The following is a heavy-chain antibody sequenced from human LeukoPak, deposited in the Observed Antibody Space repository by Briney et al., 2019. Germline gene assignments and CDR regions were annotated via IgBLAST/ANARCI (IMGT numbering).Heavy chain of an antibody. V-gene: IGHV4-34*09. J-gene: IGHJ6*02. CDR1: GFTFSSYS. Sequence: LRLSCAASGFTFSSYSMTWVRQAPGKGLEWIGEINHSGSTNYNPSLKSRVTISVDTSKSQFSLKLSSVTAADTAVYYCARAVRYYYGMDVWGQGTTVTVSS. CDR3: ARAVRYYYGMDV. CDR2: INHSGST.